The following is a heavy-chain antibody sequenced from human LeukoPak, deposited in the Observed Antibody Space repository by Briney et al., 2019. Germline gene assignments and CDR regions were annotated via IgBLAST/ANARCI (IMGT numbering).Heavy chain of an antibody. D-gene: IGHD2-2*01. V-gene: IGHV3-30-3*01. Sequence: PGRSLRLSCAASGFTFSDDAMHWVRQAPGKGLEWVSVISYDGNNKHYADSVKGRLTISRDNSKNTVFLEMNSLRVEDTAVYFCARDGLYQDSDGFDSESFDYWGQGTLVTVSS. CDR1: GFTFSDDA. CDR2: ISYDGNNK. J-gene: IGHJ4*02. CDR3: ARDGLYQDSDGFDSESFDY.